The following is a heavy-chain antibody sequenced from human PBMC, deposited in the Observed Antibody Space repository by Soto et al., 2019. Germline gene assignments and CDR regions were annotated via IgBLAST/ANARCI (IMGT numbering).Heavy chain of an antibody. CDR3: AKLSRQAEWLFFSGPKHYFDY. V-gene: IGHV3-23*01. D-gene: IGHD3-3*01. CDR1: GFTFSSYA. J-gene: IGHJ4*02. Sequence: GGSLRLSCAASGFTFSSYAMSWVRQAPGKGLEWVSAISGSGGSTYYADSVKGRFTISRDNSKNTLYLQMNSLRAEDTAVYYCAKLSRQAEWLFFSGPKHYFDYWGQGTLVTVSS. CDR2: ISGSGGST.